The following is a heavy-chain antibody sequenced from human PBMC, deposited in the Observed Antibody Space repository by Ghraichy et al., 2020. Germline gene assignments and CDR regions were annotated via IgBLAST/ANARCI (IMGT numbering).Heavy chain of an antibody. D-gene: IGHD2-21*02. CDR3: ASLASCGADCLAGYFHH. J-gene: IGHJ1*01. CDR2: IYTGGST. Sequence: GESLNISCAASGFTFDDYTMHWVRQAPGEGLEWVSVIYTGGSTYYPDSVKGRFTISRDNSKNTLFLHMDSLRAEDTAVYYCASLASCGADCLAGYFHHWSQGTLVAVSS. CDR1: GFTFDDYT. V-gene: IGHV3-53*01.